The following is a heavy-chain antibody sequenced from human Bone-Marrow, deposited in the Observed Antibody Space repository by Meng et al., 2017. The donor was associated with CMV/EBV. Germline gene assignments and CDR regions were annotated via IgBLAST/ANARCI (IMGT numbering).Heavy chain of an antibody. J-gene: IGHJ4*02. Sequence: VQLVQSGSEAKKPGATVKASCKTPGCTFVGHYIRLVRQAPGQGLEWMGRINPKSAGTDYVEKFQGRVTMTRDTSNTIVYMELSRLTADDTAVYYCTRTWIDSFTPDFDYWGQGSLVTVSS. CDR1: GCTFVGHY. D-gene: IGHD2-2*03. V-gene: IGHV1-2*06. CDR2: INPKSAGT. CDR3: TRTWIDSFTPDFDY.